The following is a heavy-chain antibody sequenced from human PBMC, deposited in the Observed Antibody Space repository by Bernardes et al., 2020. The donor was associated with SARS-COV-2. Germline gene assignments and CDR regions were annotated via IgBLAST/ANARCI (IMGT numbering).Heavy chain of an antibody. J-gene: IGHJ4*02. CDR1: GSTFSTFN. D-gene: IGHD3-22*01. Sequence: GGSLRLSCAASGSTFSTFNMNWVRQTPGKGLEWVSSITPSSDYVSYAESVKGRVTMTRDTSTNTVYMELSSLISEDTALYYCARGGESSGYYSQFDYWGQGTLVTVSS. CDR2: ITPSSDYV. V-gene: IGHV3-21*04. CDR3: ARGGESSGYYSQFDY.